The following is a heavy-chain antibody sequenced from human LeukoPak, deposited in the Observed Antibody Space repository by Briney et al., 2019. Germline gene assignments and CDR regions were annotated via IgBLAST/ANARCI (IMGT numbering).Heavy chain of an antibody. CDR1: GYSIRSSHY. D-gene: IGHD3-22*01. CDR2: INHSGIT. V-gene: IGHV4-38-2*01. J-gene: IGHJ4*02. CDR3: ARSGDYIKEGFDY. Sequence: SETLSLTCAVSGYSIRSSHYWGWIRQSPGKGREWIGSINHSGITEYNPSLKSRVTLSVDTSKNQFSLQLRSVTAADRALYYCARSGDYIKEGFDYWGQGTQVTVSS.